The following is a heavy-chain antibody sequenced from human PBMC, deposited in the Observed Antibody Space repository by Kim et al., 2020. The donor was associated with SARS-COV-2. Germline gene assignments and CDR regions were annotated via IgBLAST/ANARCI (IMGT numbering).Heavy chain of an antibody. D-gene: IGHD3-3*01. CDR2: ISAYNGNT. CDR3: ARVNLGSSEWLTTYFDY. J-gene: IGHJ4*02. Sequence: ASVKVSCKASGYTFTSYGISWVRQAPGQGLEWMGWISAYNGNTNYAQKLQGRVTMTTDTSTSTAYMELRSLRSDDTAVYYCARVNLGSSEWLTTYFDYWGQGTLVTVSS. V-gene: IGHV1-18*01. CDR1: GYTFTSYG.